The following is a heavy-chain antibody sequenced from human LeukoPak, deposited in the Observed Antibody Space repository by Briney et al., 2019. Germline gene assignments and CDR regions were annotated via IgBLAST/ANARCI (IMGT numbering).Heavy chain of an antibody. D-gene: IGHD3-3*01. CDR3: ARDRSRWNRFPFDL. CDR2: ISAYNGNT. Sequence: ASVKVSCKASGYTFTSYGISWVRQAPGQGLEWMGWISAYNGNTNYAQKLQGRVTMTTDTSTSTAYMELSTLTSDDTAVYFCARDRSRWNRFPFDLWGQGTLLIVSS. V-gene: IGHV1-18*01. J-gene: IGHJ4*02. CDR1: GYTFTSYG.